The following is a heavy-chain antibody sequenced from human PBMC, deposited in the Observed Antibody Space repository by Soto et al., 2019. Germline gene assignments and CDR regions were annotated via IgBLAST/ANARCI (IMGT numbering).Heavy chain of an antibody. Sequence: GGSLRLSCAASGITVSNNYMSWFRQAPGKGLEWVSAISPAGDTYYADSVKGRFTISRDNSKNTLYLQMNSLRAEDTAVYYCAKGQGVVVVTSYYFDYWGQGTLVTVSS. CDR3: AKGQGVVVVTSYYFDY. D-gene: IGHD3-22*01. V-gene: IGHV3-66*01. J-gene: IGHJ4*02. CDR2: ISPAGDT. CDR1: GITVSNNY.